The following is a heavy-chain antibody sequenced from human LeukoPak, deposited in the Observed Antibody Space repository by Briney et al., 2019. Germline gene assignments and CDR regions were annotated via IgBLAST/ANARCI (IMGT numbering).Heavy chain of an antibody. J-gene: IGHJ3*02. CDR1: GGSFSGYY. CDR3: ARDGPRYYDSSGYYPSSPDAFDI. Sequence: PSETLSLTCAVYGGSFSGYYWSWIRQPPGKGLEWIGEINHSGSTNYNPSLKSRVTISVDTSKNQFSLQLNSVTPEDTAVCYCARDGPRYYDSSGYYPSSPDAFDIWGQGTMVTVSS. V-gene: IGHV4-34*01. CDR2: INHSGST. D-gene: IGHD3-22*01.